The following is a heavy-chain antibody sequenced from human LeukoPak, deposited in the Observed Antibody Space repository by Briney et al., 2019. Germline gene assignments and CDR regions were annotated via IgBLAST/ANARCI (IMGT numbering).Heavy chain of an antibody. CDR3: ARVAHTVTRGNYYYYGMDV. CDR1: GYTFTGYY. J-gene: IGHJ6*02. V-gene: IGHV1-2*02. Sequence: ASVKVSCKASGYTFTGYYMHWVRQAPGQGLEWMGWINPNSGGTNYAQKFQGRVTMTRDTSISTAYMELSRLRSDDTAVYYCARVAHTVTRGNYYYYGMDVWGQGTTVTASS. D-gene: IGHD4-17*01. CDR2: INPNSGGT.